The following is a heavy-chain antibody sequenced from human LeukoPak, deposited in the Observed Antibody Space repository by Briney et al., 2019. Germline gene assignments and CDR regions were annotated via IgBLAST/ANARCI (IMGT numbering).Heavy chain of an antibody. D-gene: IGHD5-24*01. CDR3: ARDGRGYSLDY. J-gene: IGHJ4*02. V-gene: IGHV3-53*01. CDR2: IYSGGNT. CDR1: GFSVSVNY. Sequence: PGGSLRLSCVVSGFSVSVNYISWVRQAPGKGLEWVSIIYSGGNTYYADSVKGRFTISRDNSQNTVYLLLTSLGAEDTAVYYCARDGRGYSLDYWGLGTLVTVSS.